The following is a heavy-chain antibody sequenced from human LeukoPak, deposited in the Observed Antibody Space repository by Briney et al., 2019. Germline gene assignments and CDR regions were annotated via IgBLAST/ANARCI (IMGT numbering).Heavy chain of an antibody. V-gene: IGHV3-33*06. CDR3: AKGSYSSSSIIDS. CDR2: IYYDGSNK. D-gene: IGHD6-13*01. CDR1: EFTFSNFG. J-gene: IGHJ4*02. Sequence: GGSLRLSCAAIEFTFSNFGMNWVRQAPGKGLAGVALIYYDGSNKYYADSVKGRFTISRDNSKNTLYLQMNSLRAEDTAVYYCAKGSYSSSSIIDSWGQGTLVTVSS.